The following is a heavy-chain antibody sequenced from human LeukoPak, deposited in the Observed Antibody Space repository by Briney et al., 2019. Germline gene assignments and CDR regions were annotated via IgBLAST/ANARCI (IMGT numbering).Heavy chain of an antibody. J-gene: IGHJ4*02. CDR3: ARDSCSSTSCHIDY. Sequence: ASVKVSCKASGGTFSSYAISWVRQAPGQGLEWMGRIIPIFGTANYAQKFQGRVTITTDESTSTAYMELSSLRAEDTAVYYCARDSCSSTSCHIDYWGQGTLVTVSS. V-gene: IGHV1-69*05. CDR1: GGTFSSYA. D-gene: IGHD2-2*01. CDR2: IIPIFGTA.